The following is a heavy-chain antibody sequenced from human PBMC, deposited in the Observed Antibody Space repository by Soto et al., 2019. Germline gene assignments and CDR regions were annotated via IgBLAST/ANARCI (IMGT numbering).Heavy chain of an antibody. V-gene: IGHV1-18*01. J-gene: IGHJ4*02. Sequence: QGQLVQSGAEVKKPGASVKVSCKASGYTFTSYGISWVRQAPGQGLEWMGWINPYNGNTNYAQKLQGRVTMTTDTSTNTAYMGLRSLRSDDTAVYYCARDWFGIDYWGQGTLVTVSS. D-gene: IGHD3-16*01. CDR2: INPYNGNT. CDR1: GYTFTSYG. CDR3: ARDWFGIDY.